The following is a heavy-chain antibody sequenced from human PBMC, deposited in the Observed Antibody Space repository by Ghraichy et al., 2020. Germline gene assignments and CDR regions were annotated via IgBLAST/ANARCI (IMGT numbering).Heavy chain of an antibody. CDR1: GGSISSSSYY. D-gene: IGHD6-13*01. V-gene: IGHV4-39*07. CDR2: IYYSGST. Sequence: SETLSLTCTVSGGSISSSSYYWGWSRQPPGKGLEWIGNIYYSGSTYYNPSLKSRVTISVDTSKNQFSLKLSSVTAADTAVYYCASNDGSSWYGPLDFWGQGTLVTVSS. CDR3: ASNDGSSWYGPLDF. J-gene: IGHJ4*02.